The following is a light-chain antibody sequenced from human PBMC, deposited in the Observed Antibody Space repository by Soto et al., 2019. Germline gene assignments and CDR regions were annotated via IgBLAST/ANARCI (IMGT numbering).Light chain of an antibody. CDR2: GVS. V-gene: IGLV2-8*01. CDR1: SSDVGGYNY. J-gene: IGLJ2*01. Sequence: QSVPTQPPSASGSPGQSVTISCTGTSSDVGGYNYVSWYQQHPGKAPKLMIYGVSKRPSGVPDRFSGSKSGNTASLTVSGLQAEDEADYYCSSYAGSNNFVVFGGGTKVTVL. CDR3: SSYAGSNNFVV.